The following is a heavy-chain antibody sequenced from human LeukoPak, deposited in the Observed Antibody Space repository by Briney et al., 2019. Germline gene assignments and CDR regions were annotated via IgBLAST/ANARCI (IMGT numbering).Heavy chain of an antibody. D-gene: IGHD3-16*01. Sequence: GGSLRLSCAVSGFTFSSYWMNWARQAPGKGLEWVASINHNGNVNYYVDSVKGRFAISRDNAKNSLYLQMSNLRAEDTAVYFCARGGGLDVWGQGATVTVSS. CDR1: GFTFSSYW. J-gene: IGHJ6*02. V-gene: IGHV3-7*03. CDR3: ARGGGLDV. CDR2: INHNGNVN.